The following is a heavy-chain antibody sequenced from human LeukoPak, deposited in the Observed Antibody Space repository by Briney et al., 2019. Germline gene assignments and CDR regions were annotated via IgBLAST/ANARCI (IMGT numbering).Heavy chain of an antibody. CDR1: GFTFSSYW. V-gene: IGHV3-74*01. Sequence: GGSLRLFCAASGFTFSSYWMHWVRQAPGKGLVWVSRINSDGSSTSYADSVKGRFTISRDNAKNTLYLQMNSLRAEDTAVYYCARSITMVRGVNFYYYGMDVWGKGTTVTVSS. CDR3: ARSITMVRGVNFYYYGMDV. D-gene: IGHD3-10*01. CDR2: INSDGSST. J-gene: IGHJ6*04.